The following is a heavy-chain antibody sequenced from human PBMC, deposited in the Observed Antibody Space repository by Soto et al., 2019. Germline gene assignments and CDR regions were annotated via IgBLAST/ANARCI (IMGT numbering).Heavy chain of an antibody. CDR2: VYYSGIT. CDR1: DGSVSSPTYY. Sequence: PSETLSLTCTVSDGSVSSPTYYWGWVRQPPGKGLQWIGNVYYSGITFYNPSLKSRVTVSIDTSKNQFSLSLGALTASDTAVYYCARVLTGSRAFDFWGQRALVTVSS. V-gene: IGHV4-39*01. D-gene: IGHD1-20*01. CDR3: ARVLTGSRAFDF. J-gene: IGHJ4*02.